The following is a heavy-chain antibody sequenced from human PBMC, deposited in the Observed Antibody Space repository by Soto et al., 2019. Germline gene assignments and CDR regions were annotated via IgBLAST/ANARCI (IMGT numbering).Heavy chain of an antibody. CDR3: AKVRYSSPMGYYYGMDV. CDR2: IIPIFGTA. Sequence: QAQLEQSGGEVKKPGSSVKVSCKASRVAFSKFIVTWVRQAPGLGLEWVGGIIPIFGTANYAQKFQGRVTITADESTSTSYMEVNKLRSEDTAVDYCAKVRYSSPMGYYYGMDVWGQGTTVTVSS. CDR1: RVAFSKFI. J-gene: IGHJ6*02. V-gene: IGHV1-69*01. D-gene: IGHD6-19*01.